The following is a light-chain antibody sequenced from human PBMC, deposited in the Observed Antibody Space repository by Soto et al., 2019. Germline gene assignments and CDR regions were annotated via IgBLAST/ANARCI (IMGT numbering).Light chain of an antibody. Sequence: QLVLTQSPSASASLGASVKLTCTLSSGHSSYAIAWHQQQPEKGPRYLTKLNSDGSHSKGDGIPDRFSGSSSGAERYLTISSLQSEDEADYYCQTWGTGIVIFGGGTKLTVL. CDR3: QTWGTGIVI. J-gene: IGLJ2*01. V-gene: IGLV4-69*01. CDR2: LNSDGSH. CDR1: SGHSSYA.